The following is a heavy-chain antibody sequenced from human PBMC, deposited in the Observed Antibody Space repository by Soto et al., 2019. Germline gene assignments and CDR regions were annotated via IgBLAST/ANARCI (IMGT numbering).Heavy chain of an antibody. CDR3: ARYTWSPTVTTKAQKLNWFDP. D-gene: IGHD4-17*01. CDR1: GFTFSSYG. Sequence: GGSLRLSCAASGFTFSSYGMHWVRQAPGKGLEWVAVIWYDGSNKYYADSVKGRFTISRDNSKNSLYLQMNSLRAEDTAVYYCARYTWSPTVTTKAQKLNWFDPWGQGTLVTVSS. V-gene: IGHV3-33*01. J-gene: IGHJ5*02. CDR2: IWYDGSNK.